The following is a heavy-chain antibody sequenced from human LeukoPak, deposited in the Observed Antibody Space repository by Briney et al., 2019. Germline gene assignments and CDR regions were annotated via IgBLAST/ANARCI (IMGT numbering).Heavy chain of an antibody. Sequence: GGSLRLSCAASGFTFSSYAMSWVRQAPGKGLEWVSAISGSGGSTYYADSVKGRFTISRDNSKNTLYLQMNSLRAEDTAVYYCAKGGMGDYGDYLQFDYWGQGTLVTVSS. J-gene: IGHJ4*02. CDR1: GFTFSSYA. CDR2: ISGSGGST. V-gene: IGHV3-23*01. CDR3: AKGGMGDYGDYLQFDY. D-gene: IGHD4-17*01.